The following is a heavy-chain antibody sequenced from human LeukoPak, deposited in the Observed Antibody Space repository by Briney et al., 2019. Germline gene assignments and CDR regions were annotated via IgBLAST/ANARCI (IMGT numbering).Heavy chain of an antibody. CDR1: GFTFEDYG. CDR2: ISSDGTRT. Sequence: GGSLRLSCAASGFTFEDYGMSWVRQAPGKGPVWVSRISSDGTRTSYVDSVRGRFTISRDNAKNTLFLQMNSLRVEDTAVYYCARSPNCGGDCSWGQGTLVTVSS. V-gene: IGHV3-74*01. D-gene: IGHD2-21*02. J-gene: IGHJ5*02. CDR3: ARSPNCGGDCS.